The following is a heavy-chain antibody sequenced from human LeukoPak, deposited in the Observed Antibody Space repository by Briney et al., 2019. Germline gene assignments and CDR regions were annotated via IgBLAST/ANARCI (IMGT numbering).Heavy chain of an antibody. J-gene: IGHJ6*04. CDR3: ARADIRVGGPYYGMDV. V-gene: IGHV1-2*04. CDR2: INPNSGGT. CDR1: GYTFTGYY. D-gene: IGHD2-15*01. Sequence: GASVKVSCKASGYTFTGYYMHWVRQATGQGLEWMGWINPNSGGTNYAQKFQGWVTMTRDTSISTAYMELSRLRSDDTAVYYCARADIRVGGPYYGMDVWGKGTTVTVSS.